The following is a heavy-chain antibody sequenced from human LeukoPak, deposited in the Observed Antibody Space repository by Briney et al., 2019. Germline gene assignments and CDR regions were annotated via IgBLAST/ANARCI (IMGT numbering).Heavy chain of an antibody. CDR3: ARAGVAVAGTGYYFDY. J-gene: IGHJ4*02. CDR2: INHSGST. CDR1: GGSFSGYY. Sequence: SETLSLTCAVYGGSFSGYYWSWIRQPPGKGLEWIGEINHSGSTNYNPSLKSRVTISLDTSKNQFSLKLSSVTAADTAVYYCARAGVAVAGTGYYFDYWGQGTLVTVSS. V-gene: IGHV4-34*01. D-gene: IGHD6-19*01.